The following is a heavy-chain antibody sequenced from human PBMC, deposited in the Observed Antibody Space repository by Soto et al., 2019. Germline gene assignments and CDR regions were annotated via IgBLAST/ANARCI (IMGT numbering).Heavy chain of an antibody. J-gene: IGHJ6*02. CDR1: GYTFTSYA. D-gene: IGHD1-26*01. Sequence: ASVKVSCKASGYTFTSYAMHWVRQAPGQRLEWMGWINAGNGNTKYSQKFQGRVTITRDTSASTAYMELSSLRSEDTAVYYCATEGAPLGGMDVWGQGTTVTVSS. CDR2: INAGNGNT. CDR3: ATEGAPLGGMDV. V-gene: IGHV1-3*01.